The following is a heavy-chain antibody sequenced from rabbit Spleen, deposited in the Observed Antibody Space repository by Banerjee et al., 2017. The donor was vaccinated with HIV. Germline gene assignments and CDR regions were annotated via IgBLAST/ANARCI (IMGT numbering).Heavy chain of an antibody. J-gene: IGHJ2*01. D-gene: IGHD4-2*01. V-gene: IGHV1S39*01. Sequence: QEQLKETGGGLVQPGGSLTLSCKASGFDLSSYGVSWVRQAPGKGLEWIACIDTSDGDTDYANWPKGRFTISKATSTTVTLQMTSLTAADTATYFCARNYVNVFDPWGQGTLVTVS. CDR2: IDTSDGDT. CDR1: GFDLSSYG. CDR3: ARNYVNVFDP.